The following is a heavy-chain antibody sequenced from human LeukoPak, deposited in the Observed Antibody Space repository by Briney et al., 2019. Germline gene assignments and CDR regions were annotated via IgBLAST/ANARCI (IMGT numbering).Heavy chain of an antibody. CDR3: ARDASLPTGY. Sequence: GGSLRLSCEASGFTFSSYWMSWVRQAPGKGLEWVATIRQDGSVNHYVDSVKGRFTISRDNSKNTLYLQMNSLRAEDTAVYYCARDASLPTGYWGQGTLVTVSS. CDR2: IRQDGSVN. CDR1: GFTFSSYW. J-gene: IGHJ4*02. V-gene: IGHV3-7*03.